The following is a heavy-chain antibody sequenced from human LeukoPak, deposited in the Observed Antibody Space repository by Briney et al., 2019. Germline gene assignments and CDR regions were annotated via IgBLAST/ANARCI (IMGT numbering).Heavy chain of an antibody. CDR1: GYTFTSYG. D-gene: IGHD6-13*01. CDR2: ISAYNGNT. V-gene: IGHV1-18*01. J-gene: IGHJ5*02. Sequence: ASVKVSFKASGYTFTSYGISWVRQAPGQGLEWMGWISAYNGNTNYAQKLQGRVTMTTDTSTSTAYMELRSLRSDDTAVYYCARDPGYSSSLNWFDPWGQGTLVTVSS. CDR3: ARDPGYSSSLNWFDP.